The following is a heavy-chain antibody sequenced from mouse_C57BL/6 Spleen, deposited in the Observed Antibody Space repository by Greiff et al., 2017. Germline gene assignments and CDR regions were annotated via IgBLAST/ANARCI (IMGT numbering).Heavy chain of an antibody. CDR3: ARGDYDGGYAMDY. J-gene: IGHJ4*01. V-gene: IGHV1-59*01. D-gene: IGHD2-4*01. CDR2: IDPSDSYT. Sequence: VQLQQPGAELVRPGTSVTLSCKASGYTFTSYWMHWVKQRPGQGLEWIGVIDPSDSYTNYNQKFKGKATLTVDASSSTAYMQLSSLTSEDSAVYYCARGDYDGGYAMDYWGQGTSVTVSS. CDR1: GYTFTSYW.